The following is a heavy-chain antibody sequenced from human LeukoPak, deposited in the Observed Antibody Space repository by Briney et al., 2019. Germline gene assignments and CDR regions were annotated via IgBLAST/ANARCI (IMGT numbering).Heavy chain of an antibody. J-gene: IGHJ3*02. D-gene: IGHD3-10*01. CDR2: MNPNSGNT. V-gene: IGHV1-8*01. CDR1: GYTFTSYD. Sequence: GASVKVSCKASGYTFTSYDINWVRQATGQGREWMGWMNPNSGNTGYAQKFQGRVAMTRNTSISTAYMELSSLRSEDTAVYYCASPLWFGESDAFDIWGQGTMVTVSS. CDR3: ASPLWFGESDAFDI.